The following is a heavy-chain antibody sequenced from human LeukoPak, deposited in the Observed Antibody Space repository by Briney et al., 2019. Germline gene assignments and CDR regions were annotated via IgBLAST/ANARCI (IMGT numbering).Heavy chain of an antibody. CDR2: VSNSGST. D-gene: IGHD3-22*01. CDR1: NDSIKDYY. CDR3: ARLSSGLRY. V-gene: IGHV4-59*01. Sequence: SETLSLTCAVSNDSIKDYYWNWIRQPPGKGLEWIGFVSNSGSTNYNPSLKSRVTISIDTSKRQFSLRLTSVTAADTAVYYCARLSSGLRYWGQGTLVTVSS. J-gene: IGHJ4*02.